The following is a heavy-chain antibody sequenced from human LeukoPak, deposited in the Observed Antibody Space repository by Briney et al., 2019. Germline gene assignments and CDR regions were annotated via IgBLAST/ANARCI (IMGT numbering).Heavy chain of an antibody. J-gene: IGHJ4*02. D-gene: IGHD6-13*01. CDR2: IIPIFGTA. Sequence: SVKVSCKASGGTFSSYAISWVRQAPGQGLEWMGGIIPIFGTANYAQKFQGRVTITADKSTSTAYMELSSLRSEDTAVYYCARVPLGLAAAGTLYFDYWGQGTLVTVSS. CDR3: ARVPLGLAAAGTLYFDY. CDR1: GGTFSSYA. V-gene: IGHV1-69*06.